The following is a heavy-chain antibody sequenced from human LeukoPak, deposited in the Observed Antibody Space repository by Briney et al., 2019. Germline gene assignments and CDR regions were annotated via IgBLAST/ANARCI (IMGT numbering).Heavy chain of an antibody. CDR1: GFTFSSYV. CDR3: ARDTYHYASGTRSPLWFDP. Sequence: GGSLRLSCAASGFTFSSYVMHWVRQAPGKGLEWVAVISYDGSNKYYADSVKGRFTISRENSKNTLYLQVGSLRVEDTAVYYCARDTYHYASGTRSPLWFDPWGQGTLVTVSS. D-gene: IGHD3-10*01. J-gene: IGHJ5*02. V-gene: IGHV3-30-3*01. CDR2: ISYDGSNK.